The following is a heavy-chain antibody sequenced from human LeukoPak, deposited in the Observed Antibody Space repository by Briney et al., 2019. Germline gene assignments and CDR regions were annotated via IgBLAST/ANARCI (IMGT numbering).Heavy chain of an antibody. CDR3: ARGMDIVVVVAADYGMDV. V-gene: IGHV4-34*01. CDR2: INHSGST. J-gene: IGHJ6*02. D-gene: IGHD2-15*01. CDR1: GGSFSGYY. Sequence: SETLSLTCAVYGGSFSGYYWSWIRQPPGKGLEWIGEINHSGSTNYNPSLKSRVTISVDTSKNQFSLKLSPVTAADTAVYYCARGMDIVVVVAADYGMDVWGQGTTVTVSS.